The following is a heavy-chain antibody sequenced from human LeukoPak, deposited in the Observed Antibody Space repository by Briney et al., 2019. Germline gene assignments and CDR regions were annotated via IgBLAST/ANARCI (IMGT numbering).Heavy chain of an antibody. CDR2: INHSGST. CDR1: GGSFSGYY. J-gene: IGHJ5*02. D-gene: IGHD3-10*01. V-gene: IGHV4-34*01. Sequence: SETLSLTCAVYGGSFSGYYXXXXXXXXXXXXXXXXEINHSGSTNYNPSLKSRVTISVDTSKNQFSLKLSSVTAADTAVYYCARVYYYGSGRRFDPWGQGTLVTVSS. CDR3: ARVYYYGSGRRFDP.